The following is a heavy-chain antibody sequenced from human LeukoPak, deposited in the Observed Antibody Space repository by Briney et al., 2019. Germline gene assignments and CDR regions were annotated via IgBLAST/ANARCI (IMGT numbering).Heavy chain of an antibody. Sequence: GGSLRLSCAASGFTFSSYAMTWVRQAPGKGLEWVSTISGSGGGTYYADSVKGRFTISRDNPKNTLYLQMSSLRAEDTAVYYCAKVMTRTMVRGVPPSDYWGQGTLVTVSS. CDR2: ISGSGGGT. CDR3: AKVMTRTMVRGVPPSDY. CDR1: GFTFSSYA. V-gene: IGHV3-23*01. D-gene: IGHD3-10*01. J-gene: IGHJ4*02.